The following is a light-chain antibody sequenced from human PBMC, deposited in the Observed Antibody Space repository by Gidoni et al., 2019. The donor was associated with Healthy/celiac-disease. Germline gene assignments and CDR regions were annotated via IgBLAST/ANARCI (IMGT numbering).Light chain of an antibody. J-gene: IGLJ1*01. Sequence: QSALTQPPSASGSPGQSVTIPCTGTSSDVGGYNYVSWYQQHPGKAPKLMIYEVSKRPSGVPDRFSGSKSGNTASLTVSGLQAEDEADYYCSSYAGSNNSEVFGTGTKVTVL. CDR1: SSDVGGYNY. CDR3: SSYAGSNNSEV. CDR2: EVS. V-gene: IGLV2-8*01.